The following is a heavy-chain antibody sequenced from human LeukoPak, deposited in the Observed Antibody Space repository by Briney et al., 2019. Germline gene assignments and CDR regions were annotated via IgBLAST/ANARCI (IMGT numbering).Heavy chain of an antibody. CDR1: GYTFTSYD. Sequence: GASVKVSCKASGYTFTSYDINWVRQATGQGLEWMGWMNPNSGNTGYAQKFQGRVTMTEDTSTDTAYMELSSLRSEDTAVYYCACWVVPFDYWGQGTLVTVSS. V-gene: IGHV1-8*01. D-gene: IGHD6-6*01. CDR2: MNPNSGNT. CDR3: ACWVVPFDY. J-gene: IGHJ4*02.